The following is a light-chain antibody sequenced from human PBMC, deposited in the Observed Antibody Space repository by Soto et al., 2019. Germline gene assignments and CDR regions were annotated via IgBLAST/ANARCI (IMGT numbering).Light chain of an antibody. V-gene: IGLV1-51*01. CDR1: SANIGGKS. CDR3: GSWDSSLSAYV. J-gene: IGLJ1*01. CDR2: DDN. Sequence: QSVMTQPPSVSAAPGQKVPISCSGSSANIGGKSVSWYQQLPGNAPKLLIYDDNKRPSWIPDRFSGSKSGTSATLGITGFQTGDEADYYCGSWDSSLSAYVFGTGTKVTVL.